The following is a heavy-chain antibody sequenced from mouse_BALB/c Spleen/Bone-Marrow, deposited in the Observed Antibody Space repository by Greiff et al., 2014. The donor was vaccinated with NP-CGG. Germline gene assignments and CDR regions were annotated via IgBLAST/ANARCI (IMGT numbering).Heavy chain of an antibody. Sequence: QVQLKESGAELMKPGASMKISCKATGYTFSSYWIEWVKQRPGHGLEWIGGILPGSGSTNYNERFKGKATFTADTYSNTAYMQLSSLTSEDSAVYYCARTYYVNYDAMDYWGQGTSVTVSS. V-gene: IGHV1-9*01. J-gene: IGHJ4*01. CDR2: ILPGSGST. CDR1: GYTFSSYW. D-gene: IGHD2-10*01. CDR3: ARTYYVNYDAMDY.